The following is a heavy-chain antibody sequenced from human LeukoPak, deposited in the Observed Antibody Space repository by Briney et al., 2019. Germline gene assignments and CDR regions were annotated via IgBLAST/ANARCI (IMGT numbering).Heavy chain of an antibody. CDR3: AKGAGYYDSGTLADC. CDR1: GFTFSSYA. J-gene: IGHJ4*02. Sequence: GGSLRLSCAASGFTFSSYAMSWVRQAPGKGLEWVSGISGSGGSTYYADSVKGRSTISRDNSKNTLYLQMNSLKAEDTAIYYCAKGAGYYDSGTLADCWGQGTLVTVSS. CDR2: ISGSGGST. D-gene: IGHD3-10*01. V-gene: IGHV3-23*01.